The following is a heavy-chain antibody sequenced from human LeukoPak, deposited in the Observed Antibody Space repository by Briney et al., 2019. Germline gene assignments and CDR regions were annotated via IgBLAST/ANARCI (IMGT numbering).Heavy chain of an antibody. J-gene: IGHJ5*02. CDR2: INPSGGST. Sequence: AASVKVSCKASGYTFTSYYMHWVRQAPGQGLEWMGIINPSGGSTSYAQKFQGRVTMTRDMFTSTDYMELSSLRSEDTAVYYCARDNSVEDTAWWFDPWGQGTLVTVPS. CDR3: ARDNSVEDTAWWFDP. CDR1: GYTFTSYY. D-gene: IGHD4-23*01. V-gene: IGHV1-46*01.